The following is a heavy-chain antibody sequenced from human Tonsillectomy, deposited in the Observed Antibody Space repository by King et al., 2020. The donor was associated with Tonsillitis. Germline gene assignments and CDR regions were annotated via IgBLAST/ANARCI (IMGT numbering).Heavy chain of an antibody. D-gene: IGHD5-24*01. J-gene: IGHJ4*02. Sequence: VQLVESGGGLVQPGGSLRLSCAASGFSFSSYAMYWVRQAPGKGLEWGSSISGSGSNTYYADSVKGRFTISRDISKNTLYLQMNSLRAEDTAVYFCAKGIYTDCYSYDYFDYWGQGTLVTVSS. CDR1: GFSFSSYA. V-gene: IGHV3-23*04. CDR2: ISGSGSNT. CDR3: AKGIYTDCYSYDYFDY.